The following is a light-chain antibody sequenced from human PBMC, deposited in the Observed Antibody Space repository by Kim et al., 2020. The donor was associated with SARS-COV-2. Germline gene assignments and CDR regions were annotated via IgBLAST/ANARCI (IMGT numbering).Light chain of an antibody. CDR1: ASNIGNNF. J-gene: IGLJ2*01. Sequence: GQKLTSSCSGGASNIGNNFVSWYQQVPGTAPKLLIYDNNKRPSGIPDRFSGSKSGTSATLGITGVQPGDEAYYYCATWDTSLNSGIFAGGTQLTVL. CDR3: ATWDTSLNSGI. V-gene: IGLV1-51*01. CDR2: DNN.